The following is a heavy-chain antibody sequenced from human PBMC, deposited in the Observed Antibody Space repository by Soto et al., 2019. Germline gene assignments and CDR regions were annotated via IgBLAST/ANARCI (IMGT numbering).Heavy chain of an antibody. CDR1: GYTFTNYE. J-gene: IGHJ4*02. D-gene: IGHD3-3*01. CDR2: RNPNSGNT. CDR3: ARGQPEDFDFWGGSRY. Sequence: ASAKVSCKASGYTFTNYEINWVRQATGQGLEWMGWRNPNSGNTGYAQKFQGRVTMTRNTSISTAYMELSSLRSEDTAVYYCARGQPEDFDFWGGSRYWGQGTLVTAPQ. V-gene: IGHV1-8*01.